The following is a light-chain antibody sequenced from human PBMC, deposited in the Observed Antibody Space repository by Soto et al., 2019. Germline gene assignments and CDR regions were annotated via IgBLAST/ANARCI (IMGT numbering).Light chain of an antibody. Sequence: QSVLPQPPSASGTPGQRVTISGSGTNSNIGGNSVNWYQQLPGTAPKLLIYSNNQRPSGVPDRFSGSKSGTSASLAISGLHSEDEADYYCASWDDSLIGVVFGGGTKLTVL. CDR1: NSNIGGNS. CDR2: SNN. J-gene: IGLJ2*01. CDR3: ASWDDSLIGVV. V-gene: IGLV1-44*01.